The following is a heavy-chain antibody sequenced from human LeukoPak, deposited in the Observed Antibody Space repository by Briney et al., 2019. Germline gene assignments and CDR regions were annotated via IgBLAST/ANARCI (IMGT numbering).Heavy chain of an antibody. V-gene: IGHV5-51*01. Sequence: GESLKISCKCSGYSFAIYWIAWVRQLPGKGLEWMGIIYPGDSDTRYSPSFQGQVTISVDTSTTTAYLQWSSLKASDTAMYYCERVHDYAVDYWGQGTLLTVSS. J-gene: IGHJ4*02. CDR2: IYPGDSDT. CDR1: GYSFAIYW. D-gene: IGHD5/OR15-5a*01. CDR3: ERVHDYAVDY.